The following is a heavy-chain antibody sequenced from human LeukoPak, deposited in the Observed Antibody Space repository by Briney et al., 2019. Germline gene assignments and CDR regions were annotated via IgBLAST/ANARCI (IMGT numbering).Heavy chain of an antibody. V-gene: IGHV3-23*01. D-gene: IGHD4-17*01. CDR3: AKTTRGGYGPFDY. Sequence: PGGSLRLSCAASGFTFSSYAMSWVCQAPGKGLEWVSAISGSGGSTYYADSVKGRFTISRDNSKNTLYLQMNSLRAEDTAVYYCAKTTRGGYGPFDYWGQGTLVTVSS. CDR2: ISGSGGST. CDR1: GFTFSSYA. J-gene: IGHJ4*02.